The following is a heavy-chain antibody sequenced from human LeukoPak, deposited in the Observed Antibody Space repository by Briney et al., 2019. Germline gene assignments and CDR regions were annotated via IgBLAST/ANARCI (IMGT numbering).Heavy chain of an antibody. V-gene: IGHV4-59*12. CDR3: AGVRARRTAMVTRAFDI. CDR2: IYNSGST. Sequence: SETLSLTCTVSGGSISSYYWTWIRQPPGKGLESIGYIYNSGSTNYNPSLKSRVTISVDTSKNQFSLKLSSVTAADTAVYYCAGVRARRTAMVTRAFDIWGQGTMVTVSS. D-gene: IGHD5-18*01. CDR1: GGSISSYY. J-gene: IGHJ3*02.